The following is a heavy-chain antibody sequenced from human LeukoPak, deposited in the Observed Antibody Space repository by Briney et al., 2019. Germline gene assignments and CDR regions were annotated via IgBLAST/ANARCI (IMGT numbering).Heavy chain of an antibody. CDR3: ARGSGWYEGSDY. V-gene: IGHV1-8*03. CDR1: GYTFTSYD. Sequence: GASVKVSCKASGYTFTSYDINWVRQATGQGLEWMGWMNPNGGNTGYAQKFQGRVTITRNTSISTAYMELSSLRSEDTAVYYCARGSGWYEGSDYWGQGTLVTVSS. J-gene: IGHJ4*02. CDR2: MNPNGGNT. D-gene: IGHD6-19*01.